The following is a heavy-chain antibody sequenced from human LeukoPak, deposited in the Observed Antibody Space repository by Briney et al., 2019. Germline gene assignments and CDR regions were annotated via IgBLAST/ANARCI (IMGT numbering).Heavy chain of an antibody. J-gene: IGHJ5*02. D-gene: IGHD3-10*01. CDR1: GGSISSTSYY. CDR2: IYYFGST. CDR3: ARGDYYGSGSYYPTPDNWFDP. Sequence: SETLSLTCTVSGGSISSTSYYWGWIRQPPGKGLEWIGTIYYFGSTYYNPSLKSRVTMSLDTSKNQFSLKLSSVTATDTAVYYCARGDYYGSGSYYPTPDNWFDPWGQGTLVTVSS. V-gene: IGHV4-39*07.